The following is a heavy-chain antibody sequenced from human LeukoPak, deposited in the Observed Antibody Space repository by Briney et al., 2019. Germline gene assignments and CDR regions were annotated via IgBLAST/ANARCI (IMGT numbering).Heavy chain of an antibody. CDR3: ARHGAYYYDSSGYYPDY. Sequence: GASLQISFKGSGYSFTSYWIGWVRRMPGKGLEWMGIIYPGDSDTRYSPSFQGQVTISADKSISTAYLQWSSLKASDTAMYYCARHGAYYYDSSGYYPDYWGQGTLVTVSS. CDR1: GYSFTSYW. D-gene: IGHD3-22*01. J-gene: IGHJ4*02. CDR2: IYPGDSDT. V-gene: IGHV5-51*01.